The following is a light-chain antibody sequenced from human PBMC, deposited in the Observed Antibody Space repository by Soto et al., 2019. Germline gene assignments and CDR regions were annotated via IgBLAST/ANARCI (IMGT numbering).Light chain of an antibody. Sequence: QPVLTQPASVSGSPGQSITISCTGTSSDVGIYNYVSWYQHHPGKAPKLIIYDVTSRPSGVSNRFSGSKSGNTASLTISGLQAEDEADYYCSSYTISSTLVFGGGTKVTVL. CDR1: SSDVGIYNY. CDR2: DVT. V-gene: IGLV2-14*01. CDR3: SSYTISSTLV. J-gene: IGLJ2*01.